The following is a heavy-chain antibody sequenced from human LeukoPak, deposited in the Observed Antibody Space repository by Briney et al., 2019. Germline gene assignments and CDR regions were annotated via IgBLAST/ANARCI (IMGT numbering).Heavy chain of an antibody. J-gene: IGHJ4*02. Sequence: GGSLRLSCAASGFTFSNYAMSWVRQVPGKGLEWVSVISGGGGGTYYADSVKGRFTISRDTSKNTLYLQMNSLRAEDTAVYYCAKGSDGSCYSSSNYWGQGTLVTVSS. V-gene: IGHV3-23*01. CDR3: AKGSDGSCYSSSNY. CDR2: ISGGGGGT. CDR1: GFTFSNYA. D-gene: IGHD2-15*01.